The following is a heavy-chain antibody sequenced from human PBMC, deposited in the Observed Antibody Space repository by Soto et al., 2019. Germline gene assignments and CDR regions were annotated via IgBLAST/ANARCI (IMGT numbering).Heavy chain of an antibody. D-gene: IGHD5-12*01. V-gene: IGHV1-69*01. CDR1: GGTFSSYA. Sequence: QVQLVQSGAEVKKPGSSVKVSCKASGGTFSSYAISWVRQAPGRGLEWMGGIIPIFGTANYAQKFQGRVTITADESTSTAYMELSSLRSEDTAVYYCARAGRDGYNYRGQYFDYWGQGTLVTVSS. CDR2: IIPIFGTA. CDR3: ARAGRDGYNYRGQYFDY. J-gene: IGHJ4*02.